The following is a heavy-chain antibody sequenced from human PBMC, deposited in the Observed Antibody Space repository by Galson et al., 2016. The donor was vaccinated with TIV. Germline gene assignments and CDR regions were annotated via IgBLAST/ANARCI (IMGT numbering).Heavy chain of an antibody. V-gene: IGHV1-46*01. J-gene: IGHJ4*02. CDR1: GNTFTNYY. CDR2: INTKGDYS. D-gene: IGHD3-10*01. Sequence: SVKVSCKAYGNTFTNYYMNWIRQAPGQGLEWMGIINTKGDYSTYARKFQGRVTMTRDTSTSTVSMELRNLRSEDTAVYYCATERPGAEVDGWGDWGQGTLVIVSS. CDR3: ATERPGAEVDGWGD.